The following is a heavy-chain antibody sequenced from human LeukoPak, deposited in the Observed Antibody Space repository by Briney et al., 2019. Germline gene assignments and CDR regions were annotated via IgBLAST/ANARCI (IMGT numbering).Heavy chain of an antibody. V-gene: IGHV3-23*01. D-gene: IGHD2-2*01. CDR2: ISGSGGST. CDR1: GFTFSSYS. J-gene: IGHJ4*02. CDR3: AKDHKLGYCSSTSCYPFDY. Sequence: GGSLRLSCAASGFTFSSYSMNWVRQAPGKGLEWVSAISGSGGSTYYADSVKGRFTISRDNSKNTLYLQMNSLRAEDTAVYYCAKDHKLGYCSSTSCYPFDYWGQGTLVTVSS.